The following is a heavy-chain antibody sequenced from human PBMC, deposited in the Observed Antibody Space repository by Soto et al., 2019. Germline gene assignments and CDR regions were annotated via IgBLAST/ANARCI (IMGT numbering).Heavy chain of an antibody. CDR2: IYYTGST. CDR1: GVSVSNGSYY. D-gene: IGHD1-26*01. Sequence: QVQLQESGPGVVKPSETLSLTCTVSGVSVSNGSYYWSWIRQPPGKGLEWIGFIYYTGSTNSNPTLKSRATISVDTSQNQLSLKLTSVTAAETAVYYCARSGSYVRDAFDIWGQGTLVTVSS. J-gene: IGHJ3*02. V-gene: IGHV4-61*01. CDR3: ARSGSYVRDAFDI.